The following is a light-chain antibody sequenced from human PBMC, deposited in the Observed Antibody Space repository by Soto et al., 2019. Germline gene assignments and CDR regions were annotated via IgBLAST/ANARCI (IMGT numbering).Light chain of an antibody. CDR3: QQLSTYPST. CDR1: QGIGSY. Sequence: DIQMTQSPSTLSGSVGDRVTITCRASQGIGSYLAWYQQKPGEAPKLLIFAASTLQSGVPSGFSGSGSGTDFTLTISSLQAEDFATYYCQQLSTYPSTFGGGTKVDI. J-gene: IGKJ4*01. V-gene: IGKV1-9*01. CDR2: AAS.